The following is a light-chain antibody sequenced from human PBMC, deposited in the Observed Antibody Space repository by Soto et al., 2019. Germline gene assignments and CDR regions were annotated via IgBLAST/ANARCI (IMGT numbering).Light chain of an antibody. Sequence: QPVLTQSPSASASLGASVKLTCTLSSGHSSYAIAWHQQQPEKGPRYLMKLDSDGSPTKGDAIPDRFSGSRSGAERYLTISSLQSEDETDYYCQTCGTGIHVVFGGGTKLTVL. CDR1: SGHSSYA. CDR3: QTCGTGIHVV. V-gene: IGLV4-69*01. J-gene: IGLJ2*01. CDR2: LDSDGSP.